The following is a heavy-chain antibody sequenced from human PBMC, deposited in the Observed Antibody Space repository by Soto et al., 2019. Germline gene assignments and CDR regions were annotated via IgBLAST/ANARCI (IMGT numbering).Heavy chain of an antibody. CDR3: ARVRIAARRRWFDP. CDR1: GGSFSGYY. D-gene: IGHD6-6*01. Sequence: SETLSLTCAVYGGSFSGYYWSWIRQPPGKGLEWIGEINHSGSTNYNPSLKSRVTISVDTSKNQFSLKLSSVTAADTAVYYCARVRIAARRRWFDPWGQGTLVTVSS. J-gene: IGHJ5*02. CDR2: INHSGST. V-gene: IGHV4-34*01.